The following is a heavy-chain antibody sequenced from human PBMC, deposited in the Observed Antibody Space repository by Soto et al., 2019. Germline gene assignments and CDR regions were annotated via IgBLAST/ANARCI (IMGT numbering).Heavy chain of an antibody. CDR1: GGSISSGGYY. CDR3: ARGYCSSTSCYTGLPGIYYYYYYGMDV. V-gene: IGHV4-31*03. J-gene: IGHJ6*02. Sequence: PSETLSLTCTVSGGSISSGGYYWSWIRQHPGKGLEWIGYIYYSGSTYYNPSLKSRVTISVDTSKNQFSLKLSSVTAADTAVYYCARGYCSSTSCYTGLPGIYYYYYYGMDVWGQGTTVTVSS. D-gene: IGHD2-2*02. CDR2: IYYSGST.